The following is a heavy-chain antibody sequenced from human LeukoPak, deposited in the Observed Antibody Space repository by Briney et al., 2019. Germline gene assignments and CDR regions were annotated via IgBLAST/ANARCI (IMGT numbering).Heavy chain of an antibody. CDR1: GFTFNSHG. D-gene: IGHD3-10*01. Sequence: PGGSLRLSCAASGFTFNSHGMHWVRQAPGQGLEWVVLIWYDGSNKYDVESVKGRFTISRDNSMSTLYLQMDSLRAEDTAVYYCARANYYSSGSYYGMDVWGQGTTVTISS. J-gene: IGHJ6*02. CDR2: IWYDGSNK. CDR3: ARANYYSSGSYYGMDV. V-gene: IGHV3-33*01.